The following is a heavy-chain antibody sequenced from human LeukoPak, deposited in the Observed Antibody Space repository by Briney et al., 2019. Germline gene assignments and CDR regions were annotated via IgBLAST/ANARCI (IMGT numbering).Heavy chain of an antibody. CDR3: ATSIAVAGTLDY. CDR1: GYSISSGYY. D-gene: IGHD6-19*01. J-gene: IGHJ4*02. Sequence: PSETLSLTCAVSGYSISSGYYWGWIRQPPGKGLEWIGSIYHSGSTYYNPSLKSRVTISVDTSKNQFPLKLSSVTAADTAVYYCATSIAVAGTLDYWGQGTLVTVSS. V-gene: IGHV4-38-2*01. CDR2: IYHSGST.